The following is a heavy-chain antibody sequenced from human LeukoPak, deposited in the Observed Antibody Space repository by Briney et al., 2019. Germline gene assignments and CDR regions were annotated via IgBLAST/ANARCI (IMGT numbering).Heavy chain of an antibody. J-gene: IGHJ5*02. D-gene: IGHD2-2*02. CDR3: ARGGVVVPAAISWFDP. V-gene: IGHV4-4*07. CDR2: IYTSGST. CDR1: GDSISSYY. Sequence: SETLSLTCTVSGDSISSYYWSWIRQPAGKGLEWIGRIYTSGSTNYNPSLKSRVTMSVDTSKNQFSLKLSSVTAADTAVYYCARGGVVVPAAISWFDPWGQGTLVTVSS.